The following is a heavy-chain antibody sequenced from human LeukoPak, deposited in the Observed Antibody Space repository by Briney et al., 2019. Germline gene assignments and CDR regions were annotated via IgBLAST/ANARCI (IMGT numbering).Heavy chain of an antibody. CDR1: GGSISSGSYY. CDR3: ARRYSSGWYGY. V-gene: IGHV4-61*09. Sequence: SETLSLTCTVSGGSISSGSYYWSWIRQPAGKGVEWIGHIYTSGSTNYNPSLKSRVTISVDTSKNQFSLKLSSVTAADTAVYYCARRYSSGWYGYWGQGTLVTVSS. CDR2: IYTSGST. D-gene: IGHD6-19*01. J-gene: IGHJ4*02.